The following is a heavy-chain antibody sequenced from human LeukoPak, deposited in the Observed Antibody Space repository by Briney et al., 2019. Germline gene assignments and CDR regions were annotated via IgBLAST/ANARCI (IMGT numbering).Heavy chain of an antibody. J-gene: IGHJ6*04. CDR1: GPTFTSYA. Sequence: GSSVKVSCKASGPTFTSYAISWGRQAPGHPLKWMGGILPIFGTANYAQKFQGRVTITADESTSTAYMELSSLRSEDTAVYYCARDIGCSSTSCPPSYYGMDVWGKGTTVTVSS. D-gene: IGHD2-2*01. V-gene: IGHV1-69*01. CDR3: ARDIGCSSTSCPPSYYGMDV. CDR2: ILPIFGTA.